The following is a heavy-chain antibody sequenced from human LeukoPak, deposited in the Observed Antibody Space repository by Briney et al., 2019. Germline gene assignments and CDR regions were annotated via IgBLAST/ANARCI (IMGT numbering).Heavy chain of an antibody. CDR2: ISAYNGNT. V-gene: IGHV1-18*04. CDR1: GYTFTSYG. Sequence: AASVKVSCKASGYTFTSYGISWVRQAPGQGLEWMGWISAYNGNTSYAQKLQGRVTMTTDTSTSTAYMELRSLRSDDTAVYYCARVGRGELFGELLSYFDYWGQGTLVTVSS. J-gene: IGHJ4*02. D-gene: IGHD3-10*02. CDR3: ARVGRGELFGELLSYFDY.